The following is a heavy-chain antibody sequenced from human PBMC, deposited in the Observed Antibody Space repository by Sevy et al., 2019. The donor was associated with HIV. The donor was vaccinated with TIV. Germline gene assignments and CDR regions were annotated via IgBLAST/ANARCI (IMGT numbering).Heavy chain of an antibody. Sequence: GGSLRLSCVDSGFTFSRSWMSWVRQAPGKGLEGVSVIHSDDTTYHADSVKDRFTISRDNFKNTLYLHMSSLRAEDTAVYYCARGKSGYGYALTYWGQGTLVTVSS. CDR3: ARGKSGYGYALTY. D-gene: IGHD5-18*01. J-gene: IGHJ4*02. CDR2: IHSDDTT. V-gene: IGHV3-66*01. CDR1: GFTFSRSW.